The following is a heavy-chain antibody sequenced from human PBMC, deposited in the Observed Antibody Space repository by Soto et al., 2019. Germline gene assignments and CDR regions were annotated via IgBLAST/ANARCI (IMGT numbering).Heavy chain of an antibody. CDR2: ISSSSNYI. Sequence: GGSLRLSCAASGFTFSSSGMNWVRQAPGKGLEWVSSISSSSNYIYYADSVKGRFTISRDNAKNSMYLQMNSLRAEDTAVYYCARVQTSFIVATYLDYWGQGTLVTVSS. J-gene: IGHJ4*02. D-gene: IGHD5-12*01. CDR1: GFTFSSSG. CDR3: ARVQTSFIVATYLDY. V-gene: IGHV3-21*01.